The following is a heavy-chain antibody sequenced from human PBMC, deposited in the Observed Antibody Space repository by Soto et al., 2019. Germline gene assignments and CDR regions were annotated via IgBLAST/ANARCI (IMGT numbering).Heavy chain of an antibody. CDR1: AYTFTSYF. V-gene: IGHV1-46*01. Sequence: ASVKVSCKASAYTFTSYFMHWVRRAPGQGLEWMGIINPSGGSPTYAQQFQGRITMTSDASTSTVFMDLSSLRSEDTAMYYCARESSGFDYWGKGTLVTVSS. CDR3: ARESSGFDY. J-gene: IGHJ4*02. CDR2: INPSGGSP.